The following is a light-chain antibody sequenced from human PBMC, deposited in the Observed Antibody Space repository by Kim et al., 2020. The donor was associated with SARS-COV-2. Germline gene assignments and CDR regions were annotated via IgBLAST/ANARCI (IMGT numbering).Light chain of an antibody. J-gene: IGLJ2*01. CDR3: CSYAGSYTVV. V-gene: IGLV2-11*01. Sequence: QSALTQPRSVSGSPGQSVTISCTGTSSDVGGYNYVSWYQQHPGKAPKLMIYDVSKRPSGVPDRFSGSKSGNTASLTISGLQAEDEADYYCCSYAGSYTVVCGAGNQLTVL. CDR2: DVS. CDR1: SSDVGGYNY.